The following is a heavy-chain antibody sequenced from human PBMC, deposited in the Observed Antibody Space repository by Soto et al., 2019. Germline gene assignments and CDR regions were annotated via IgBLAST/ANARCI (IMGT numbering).Heavy chain of an antibody. CDR2: ISARGGTT. V-gene: IGHV3-23*01. Sequence: EVQLLESGGALVQPGGSLRLSCEASGFTFSNYAMSWVRQAPGKGLEWVTGISARGGTTYYVDSVKGRFTISRDNSKNTLYLLMNALRAEDRAVYYCAKDRGFGAGHGMDVWGQGTTVTVSS. CDR1: GFTFSNYA. D-gene: IGHD3-10*01. CDR3: AKDRGFGAGHGMDV. J-gene: IGHJ6*02.